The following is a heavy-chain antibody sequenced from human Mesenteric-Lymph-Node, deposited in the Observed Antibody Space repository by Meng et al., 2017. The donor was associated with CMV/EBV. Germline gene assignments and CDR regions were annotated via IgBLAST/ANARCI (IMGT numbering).Heavy chain of an antibody. V-gene: IGHV3-23*01. Sequence: GESLKISCAASGFPFSTYSMAWVRQAPGKGLEWVSSISGSGYSTYYADSVKGRVTISRDNSRNTFSLQMNSLRVDDTARYYCTGDTYYFDHWSQGIVVTVSS. CDR2: ISGSGYST. D-gene: IGHD3-16*01. CDR1: GFPFSTYS. CDR3: TGDTYYFDH. J-gene: IGHJ4*02.